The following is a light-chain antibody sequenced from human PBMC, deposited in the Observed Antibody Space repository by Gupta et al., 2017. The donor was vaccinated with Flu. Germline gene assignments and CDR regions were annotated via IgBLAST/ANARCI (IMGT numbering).Light chain of an antibody. CDR1: NLRNSY. J-gene: IGLJ2*01. CDR2: AKN. CDR3: NSRDSTDNHQAV. Sequence: GDNLRNSYASLYQNKAGHAPVLVIYAKNIRPSGIPDRFSGSSSGNTASLTITGAQAEDEADYYCNSRDSTDNHQAVFGGGTKLTVL. V-gene: IGLV3-19*01.